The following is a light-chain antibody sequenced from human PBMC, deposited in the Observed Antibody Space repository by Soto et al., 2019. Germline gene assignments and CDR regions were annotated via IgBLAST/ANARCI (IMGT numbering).Light chain of an antibody. Sequence: MLLTQSPSSLHASVGDRVTITRRASQGIDSSFAWYQQEPGKAHKXLIYAASSLQSGVPSRFSAIVSGTDLTLNLGSLQPEDGETDYGQQLQDYTITFAQGTRLEIK. J-gene: IGKJ5*01. V-gene: IGKV1-9*01. CDR2: AAS. CDR1: QGIDSS. CDR3: QQLQDYTIT.